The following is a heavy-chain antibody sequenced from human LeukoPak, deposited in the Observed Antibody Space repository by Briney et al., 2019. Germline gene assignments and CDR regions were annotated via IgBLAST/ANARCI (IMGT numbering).Heavy chain of an antibody. CDR1: GFTFDDYA. Sequence: GGSLRLSCAASGFTFDDYAMHWVRQAPGEGLEWVALISWEGDTTYYADSVRGRFTISRDNSKNSLYLQMNSLRTEDTAFYYCTRDTDYGSATNYFDSWGQGTLVSVSS. CDR3: TRDTDYGSATNYFDS. J-gene: IGHJ4*02. V-gene: IGHV3-43*01. CDR2: ISWEGDTT. D-gene: IGHD3-10*01.